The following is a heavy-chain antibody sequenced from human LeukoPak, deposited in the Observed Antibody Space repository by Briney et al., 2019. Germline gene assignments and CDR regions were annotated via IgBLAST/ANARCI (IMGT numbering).Heavy chain of an antibody. V-gene: IGHV1-69*06. CDR3: ARVRLGIAAAGTADYYYMDV. CDR1: GGTFSSYA. D-gene: IGHD6-13*01. CDR2: IIPIFGTA. J-gene: IGHJ6*03. Sequence: GASVKVTCKASGGTFSSYAISWVRQAPGQGLEWMGGIIPIFGTANYAQKFQGRVTITADKSTSTAYMELSSLRSEDTAVYYCARVRLGIAAAGTADYYYMDVWGKGTTVTVSS.